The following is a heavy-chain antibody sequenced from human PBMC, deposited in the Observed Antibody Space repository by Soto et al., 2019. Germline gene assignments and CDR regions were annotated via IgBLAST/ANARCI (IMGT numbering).Heavy chain of an antibody. V-gene: IGHV6-1*01. J-gene: IGHJ5*01. D-gene: IGHD2-8*01. CDR1: GDSVSTNSAT. Sequence: QTLSLTCAISGDSVSTNSATWEWIRECPSRGLEWLGRTYYRSKWFNDYAVSVKGRISINPDTSNNQFSLQLNSVTPDDTAVYYCARLIGNSWLDSWGQGTLVTVSS. CDR2: TYYRSKWFN. CDR3: ARLIGNSWLDS.